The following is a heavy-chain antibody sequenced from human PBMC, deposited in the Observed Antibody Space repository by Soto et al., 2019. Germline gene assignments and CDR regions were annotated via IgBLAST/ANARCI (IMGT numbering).Heavy chain of an antibody. Sequence: SETLSLTCTVSGVSISSYYWSWIRQPPGKGLEWIGYIYYSGSTNYNPSLKSRVTISVDTSKNQFSLKLSSVTAADTAVYYCARVYYGDYFDYWGQGTLVTVSS. J-gene: IGHJ4*02. D-gene: IGHD4-17*01. CDR1: GVSISSYY. CDR3: ARVYYGDYFDY. CDR2: IYYSGST. V-gene: IGHV4-59*01.